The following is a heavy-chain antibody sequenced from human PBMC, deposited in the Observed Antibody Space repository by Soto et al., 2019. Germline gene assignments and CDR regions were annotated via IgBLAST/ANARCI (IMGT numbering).Heavy chain of an antibody. V-gene: IGHV3-33*01. CDR2: IWYDGSNK. CDR1: GFTFSSYG. D-gene: IGHD6-19*01. CDR3: ARDEGPGIAVAGSAFDI. Sequence: QVQLVESGGGVVQPGRSLRLSCAASGFTFSSYGMHWVRQAPGKGLEWVAVIWYDGSNKYYADSVKGRFTISRDNSKNPLYLQMNSLRAEDTAVYYCARDEGPGIAVAGSAFDIWGQGTMVTVSS. J-gene: IGHJ3*02.